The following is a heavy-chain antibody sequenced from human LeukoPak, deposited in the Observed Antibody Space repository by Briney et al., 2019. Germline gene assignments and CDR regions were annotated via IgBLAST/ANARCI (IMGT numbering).Heavy chain of an antibody. CDR2: IYYSGST. CDR3: ARSIITIFGVVIVPFDY. Sequence: SETLSLTCTVSGGSISSSSYYWGWIRQPPGKGLEWIGSIYYSGSTYYNPSLKSRVTISVDTSKNQFSLKLSSVTAADTAVYYCARSIITIFGVVIVPFDYWGQGTLVTVSS. J-gene: IGHJ4*02. CDR1: GGSISSSSYY. D-gene: IGHD3-3*01. V-gene: IGHV4-39*01.